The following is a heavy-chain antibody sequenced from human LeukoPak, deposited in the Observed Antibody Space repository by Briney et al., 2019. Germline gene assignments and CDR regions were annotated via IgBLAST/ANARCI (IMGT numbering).Heavy chain of an antibody. CDR3: AKGKTSGWDQDAFDI. Sequence: GGSLRLSCAASGFTLINHAMSWVRQVPGKGLEWVSAISDSGANTYFADSVKGRFTISRDNSKNTLYLQLNSLRVEDTAVYYCAKGKTSGWDQDAFDIWGQGTMVTVSS. CDR2: ISDSGANT. D-gene: IGHD6-19*01. CDR1: GFTLINHA. V-gene: IGHV3-23*01. J-gene: IGHJ3*02.